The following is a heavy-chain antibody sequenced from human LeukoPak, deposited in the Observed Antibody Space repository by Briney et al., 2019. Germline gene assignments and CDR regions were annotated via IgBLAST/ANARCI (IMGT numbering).Heavy chain of an antibody. D-gene: IGHD3-10*01. CDR3: VRDGYYGSGSPGWFGP. V-gene: IGHV4-38-2*02. J-gene: IGHJ5*02. CDR2: VFHRGTT. CDR1: GYSINSAFY. Sequence: SETLSLTCTVSGYSINSAFYWGWIRVPPGKGLEWIGSVFHRGTTYYNSSLKSRVNISIDTSKNQFSLKLNSLTAEDTAMYYCVRDGYYGSGSPGWFGPWGPGTLVIVSA.